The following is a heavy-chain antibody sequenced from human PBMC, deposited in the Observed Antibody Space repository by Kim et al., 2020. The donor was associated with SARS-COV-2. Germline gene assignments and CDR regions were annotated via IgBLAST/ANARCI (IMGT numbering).Heavy chain of an antibody. J-gene: IGHJ5*02. CDR3: ATSIGRNYASRWFDP. V-gene: IGHV4-34*01. Sequence: SETLSLTCAVYGGSFSGYYWSWIRQPPGKGLEWVGEINHSGSTNYNPSLKSRVTISVDTSKNQCSLKLSSVTAADTAVYYCATSIGRNYASRWFDPWGQGTLVTASS. CDR1: GGSFSGYY. CDR2: INHSGST. D-gene: IGHD4-4*01.